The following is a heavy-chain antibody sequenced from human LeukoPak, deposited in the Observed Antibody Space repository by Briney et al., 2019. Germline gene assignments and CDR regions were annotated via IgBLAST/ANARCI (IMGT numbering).Heavy chain of an antibody. J-gene: IGHJ3*02. CDR2: IYLGDSDT. D-gene: IGHD3-3*01. CDR3: ARSVLIPNLEWGRAGHGAFDI. CDR1: GSSFTSNW. V-gene: IGHV5-51*01. Sequence: GAPLKISCKGPGSSFTSNWSGGAAQLPGKGLEGMGIIYLGDSDTRYSPSFQGQVTISADKSISTAYLQWSSLKASDTAMYYCARSVLIPNLEWGRAGHGAFDIWGQGTMVTVSS.